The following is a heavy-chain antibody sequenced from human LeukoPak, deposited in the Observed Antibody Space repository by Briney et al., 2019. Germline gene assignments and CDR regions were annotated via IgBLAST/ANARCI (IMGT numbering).Heavy chain of an antibody. CDR2: IKSKTDGGTA. CDR1: GFTFSNAW. V-gene: IGHV3-15*07. CDR3: AKGGTGSPNWFDP. Sequence: GGSLRLSCAASGFTFSNAWMNWVRQAPGKGLEWVGRIKSKTDGGTADYTAPVKGRFTISRDDSKNALYLQMNSLRAEDTAVYYCAKGGTGSPNWFDPWGQGTLVTVSS. J-gene: IGHJ5*02. D-gene: IGHD3/OR15-3a*01.